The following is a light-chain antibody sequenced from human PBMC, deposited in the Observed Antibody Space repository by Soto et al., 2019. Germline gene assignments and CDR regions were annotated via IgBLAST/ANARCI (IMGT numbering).Light chain of an antibody. Sequence: QSVLTQPASVSGSPGQSITISCTGTSSDVGGYNYVSWYQQHPGEAPKLIIYEVSRRPSGVSNRFSGSKSGNTASLTISGLQAEDEADYYCSSYTSSSTDVFGSGTKLTVL. CDR2: EVS. V-gene: IGLV2-14*01. CDR3: SSYTSSSTDV. J-gene: IGLJ1*01. CDR1: SSDVGGYNY.